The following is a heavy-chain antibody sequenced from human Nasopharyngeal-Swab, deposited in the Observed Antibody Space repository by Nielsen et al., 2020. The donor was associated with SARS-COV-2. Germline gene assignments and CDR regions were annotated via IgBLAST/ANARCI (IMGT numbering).Heavy chain of an antibody. Sequence: SETLSLTCTVSGGSISSSSYYWGWIRQPPGKGLEWIGEIYHSGSTNYNPSLKSRVTISVDKSKNQFSLKLSSVTAADTAVYYCARRPTNWGLNWFDPWGQGTLVTVSS. CDR3: ARRPTNWGLNWFDP. J-gene: IGHJ5*02. V-gene: IGHV4-39*07. D-gene: IGHD7-27*01. CDR2: IYHSGST. CDR1: GGSISSSSYY.